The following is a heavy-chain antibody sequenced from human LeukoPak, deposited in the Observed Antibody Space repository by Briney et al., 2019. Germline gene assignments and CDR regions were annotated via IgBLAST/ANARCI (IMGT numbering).Heavy chain of an antibody. CDR3: ARVPRALYYYGSGSHFDY. CDR2: IIPIFGTA. D-gene: IGHD3-10*01. V-gene: IGHV1-69*13. CDR1: GGTFSRYA. Sequence: SVKVSCKASGGTFSRYAISGVRQAPGQGLEWMGGIIPIFGTANYAQKFQGRVTITADESTSTAYMELSSLRSEDTAVYYCARVPRALYYYGSGSHFDYWGQGTLVTVSS. J-gene: IGHJ4*02.